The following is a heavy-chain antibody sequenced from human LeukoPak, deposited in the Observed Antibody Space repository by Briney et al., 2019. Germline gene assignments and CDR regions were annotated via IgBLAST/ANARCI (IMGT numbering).Heavy chain of an antibody. CDR1: GGSFSGYY. D-gene: IGHD3-3*01. CDR3: ARVKLRFLEWLQPHPHHYFDY. CDR2: INHSGST. J-gene: IGHJ4*02. V-gene: IGHV4-34*01. Sequence: SETLSLACAVYGGSFSGYYWSWIRQPPGKGLEWIGEINHSGSTNYNPSVKSRVTISVDTSKNQFSLKLSSVTAADTAVYYCARVKLRFLEWLQPHPHHYFDYWGQGTLVTVSS.